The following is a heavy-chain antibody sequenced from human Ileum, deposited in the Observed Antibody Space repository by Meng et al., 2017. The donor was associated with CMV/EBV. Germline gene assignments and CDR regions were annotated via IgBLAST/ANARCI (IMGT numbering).Heavy chain of an antibody. CDR3: ARPFLRADVNAAMGY. V-gene: IGHV4-38-2*02. D-gene: IGHD2/OR15-2a*01. CDR2: IHNTGSV. J-gene: IGHJ4*02. Sequence: SETLSLTCTVSGNSIRTGYYWAWIRQSPGKGLEWIGSIHNTGSVSYTPSLRGRVTISVDTSKNQFSLKLTSVTAEDTAVYYCARPFLRADVNAAMGYWGPGTLVTVSS. CDR1: GNSIRTGYY.